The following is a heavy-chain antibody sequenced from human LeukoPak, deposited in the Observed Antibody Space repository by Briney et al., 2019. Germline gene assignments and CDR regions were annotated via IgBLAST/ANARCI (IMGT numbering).Heavy chain of an antibody. Sequence: ASVKVSCKASGGTFSSYAISWVRQAPGQGLEWMGGIIPIFGTASYAQKFQGRVTITADESTSTAYMEPSSLRSEDTAVYYCARDTYYYDSSLDDAFDIWGQGTMVTVSS. CDR3: ARDTYYYDSSLDDAFDI. CDR1: GGTFSSYA. J-gene: IGHJ3*02. CDR2: IIPIFGTA. D-gene: IGHD3-22*01. V-gene: IGHV1-69*13.